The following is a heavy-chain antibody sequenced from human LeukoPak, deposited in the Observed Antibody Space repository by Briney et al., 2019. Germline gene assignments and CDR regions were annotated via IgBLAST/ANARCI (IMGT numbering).Heavy chain of an antibody. CDR1: GFTFSSYG. CDR3: AKLYGSGDSHGASLDH. J-gene: IGHJ4*02. Sequence: GGSLRLSCAASGFTFSSYGMHWVRQAPGKGLEWVAFIRYDGSNKYYADSVKGRFTISRDNSKNTLYLQMNSLRAEDTAVYYCAKLYGSGDSHGASLDHWGQGTLVTVSS. CDR2: IRYDGSNK. V-gene: IGHV3-30*02. D-gene: IGHD3-10*01.